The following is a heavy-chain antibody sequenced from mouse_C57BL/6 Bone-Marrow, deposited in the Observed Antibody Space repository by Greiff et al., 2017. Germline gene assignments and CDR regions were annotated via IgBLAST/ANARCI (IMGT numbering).Heavy chain of an antibody. J-gene: IGHJ1*03. V-gene: IGHV5-12*01. Sequence: EVQGVESGGGLVQPGGSLKLSCAASGFTFSDYYMYWVRQTPEKRLEWVAYISNGGGSTYYPDTVKGRFTITRDKATNTLYLQMSRLKSEDTAMYYCARERTCYCDWDFDVWGTGTTVTVSS. CDR1: GFTFSDYY. CDR2: ISNGGGST. CDR3: ARERTCYCDWDFDV. D-gene: IGHD6-1*01.